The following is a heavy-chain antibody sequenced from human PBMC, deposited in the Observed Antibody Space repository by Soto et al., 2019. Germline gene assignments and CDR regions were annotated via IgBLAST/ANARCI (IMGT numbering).Heavy chain of an antibody. D-gene: IGHD3-10*01. CDR2: IYNSGST. CDR3: AREEVAYYGSGSYNWFDP. CDR1: GGSINSGGYY. Sequence: QVQLQESGPGLVKPSQTLSLTCTVSGGSINSGGYYWSWIRQHPGKGLEWIGYIYNSGSTYYNPSLKSRITISVDTSKNQFSLKRSSVTAADTAVYYCAREEVAYYGSGSYNWFDPWGQGTLVTVSS. V-gene: IGHV4-31*03. J-gene: IGHJ5*02.